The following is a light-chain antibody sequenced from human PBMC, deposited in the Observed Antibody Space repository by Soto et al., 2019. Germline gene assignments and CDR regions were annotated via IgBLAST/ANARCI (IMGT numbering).Light chain of an antibody. CDR1: SSDVGGYNY. CDR2: EVS. J-gene: IGLJ2*01. CDR3: SSYAGSNSVV. V-gene: IGLV2-8*01. Sequence: QSALTQPPSASGSPGQSVTISCTGTSSDVGGYNYVSWYQQYPDKAPKLMIYEVSERPSGVPDRFSGSKSGNTASLTVSGLQAEDEADYYCSSYAGSNSVVFGGGTKVTVL.